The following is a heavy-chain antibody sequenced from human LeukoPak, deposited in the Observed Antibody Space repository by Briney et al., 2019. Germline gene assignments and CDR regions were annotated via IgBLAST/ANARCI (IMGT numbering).Heavy chain of an antibody. Sequence: GGSLRLSCAASGFTFSNAWMSWVRQAPGKGLEWVGRIKSKTDGGTTDYAAPVKGRFTISRDDSKNTLYLRMNSLKTEDTAVYTTDVATVNDYWGQGTLVTVSS. CDR2: IKSKTDGGTT. CDR1: GFTFSNAW. V-gene: IGHV3-15*01. CDR3: DVATVNDY. J-gene: IGHJ4*02. D-gene: IGHD5-12*01.